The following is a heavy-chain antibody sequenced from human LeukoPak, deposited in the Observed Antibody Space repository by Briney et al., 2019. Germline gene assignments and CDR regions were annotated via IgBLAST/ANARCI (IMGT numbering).Heavy chain of an antibody. V-gene: IGHV4-38-2*02. CDR3: ARAEDSSSWIGAFDI. J-gene: IGHJ3*02. D-gene: IGHD6-13*01. Sequence: SETLSLTCTVSGYSISSGYYWGWIRQPPGKGLEWIGSIYHSGSTYYNPSLKSRVTISVDTSKNQFSLKLSSVTAADTAVYYCARAEDSSSWIGAFDIWGQGTMVTVSS. CDR2: IYHSGST. CDR1: GYSISSGYY.